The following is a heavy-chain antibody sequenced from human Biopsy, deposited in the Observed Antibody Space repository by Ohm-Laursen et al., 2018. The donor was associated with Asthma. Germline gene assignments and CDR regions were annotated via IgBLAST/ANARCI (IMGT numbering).Heavy chain of an antibody. D-gene: IGHD3-9*01. V-gene: IGHV2-5*02. CDR3: ALSQDSGFDDHSPSWFDP. J-gene: IGHJ5*02. Sequence: TQTLTLTYSFSGFSLRTPGVGVGWIRQSPGKALEWLALIYWDDYNLFRPSLKRRLAITKDPSKNQVVLTMTKMDPVDSGTYYCALSQDSGFDDHSPSWFDPWGQGTLVTVSS. CDR2: IYWDDYN. CDR1: GFSLRTPGVG.